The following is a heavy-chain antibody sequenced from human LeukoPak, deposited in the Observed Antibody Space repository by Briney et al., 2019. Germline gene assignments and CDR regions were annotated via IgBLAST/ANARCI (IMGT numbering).Heavy chain of an antibody. CDR2: ISSSGSTI. V-gene: IGHV3-11*01. D-gene: IGHD3-22*01. CDR1: GFTFSDYY. J-gene: IGHJ1*01. Sequence: RSGGSLRLSCAASGFTFSDYYMSWIRQAPGKGLEWVSYISSSGSTIYYADSVKGRFTISRDNAKNSLYLQMNSLRAEDTAVYYCAKEEGYYYDSGGYYVEYFQHWGQGTLVTVSS. CDR3: AKEEGYYYDSGGYYVEYFQH.